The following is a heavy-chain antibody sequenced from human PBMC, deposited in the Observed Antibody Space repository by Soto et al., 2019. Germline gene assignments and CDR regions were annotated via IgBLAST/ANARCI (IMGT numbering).Heavy chain of an antibody. CDR2: ISSSSSYI. Sequence: GGSLRLSCAASGFTFSSYSMNWVRQAPGKGLEWVSSISSSSSYIYYADSVKGRFTISRDNAKNSLYLQMNSLRAEDTAVYYCASGVRGAYYYYMDVWGKGTTVTVSS. CDR1: GFTFSSYS. CDR3: ASGVRGAYYYYMDV. V-gene: IGHV3-21*01. J-gene: IGHJ6*03. D-gene: IGHD3-10*01.